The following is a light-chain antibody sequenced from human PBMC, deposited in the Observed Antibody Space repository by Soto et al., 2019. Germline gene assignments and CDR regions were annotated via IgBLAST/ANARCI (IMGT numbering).Light chain of an antibody. J-gene: IGKJ1*01. CDR2: AAS. V-gene: IGKV3-20*01. CDR1: QSVSNSY. CDR3: HQYGSSPRT. Sequence: EILLTQSPGTLSLSPGERATLSCRASQSVSNSYLAWYQQKPGQAPRLLIYAASTRATGIPDRFSGSGSGTDFTLTINRLEPEDFAVYYCHQYGSSPRTFGQGTKVDIK.